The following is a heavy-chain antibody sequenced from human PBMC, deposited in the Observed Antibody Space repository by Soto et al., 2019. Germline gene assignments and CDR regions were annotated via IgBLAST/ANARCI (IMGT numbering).Heavy chain of an antibody. Sequence: SETLSLTCAVYGGSFSGYYWSWIRQPPGKGLEWIGEINHSGSTNYNPSLKSRVTISVDTSKNQFTLKLSSVTAADTAVYYCARPKRFGPKTKKNMDVWGKGTTVTVSS. J-gene: IGHJ6*03. V-gene: IGHV4-34*01. CDR1: GGSFSGYY. D-gene: IGHD3-3*01. CDR3: ARPKRFGPKTKKNMDV. CDR2: INHSGST.